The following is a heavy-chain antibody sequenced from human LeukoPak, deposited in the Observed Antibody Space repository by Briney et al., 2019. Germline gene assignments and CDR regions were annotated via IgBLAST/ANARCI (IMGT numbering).Heavy chain of an antibody. V-gene: IGHV3-20*04. CDR1: GFTFGDYG. D-gene: IGHD2-8*01. Sequence: GGSLRLSCAASGFTFGDYGMSWARQAPGKGLEWVSGINWNGGSTGYADSAKGRFTISRDNAKNSLYLQMNSLRAEDTALYYCARGVDGYYYYYYMDVWGKGTTVTVSS. J-gene: IGHJ6*03. CDR3: ARGVDGYYYYYYMDV. CDR2: INWNGGST.